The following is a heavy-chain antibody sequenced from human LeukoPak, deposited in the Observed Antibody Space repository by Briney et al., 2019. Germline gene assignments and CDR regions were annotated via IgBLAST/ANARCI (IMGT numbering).Heavy chain of an antibody. CDR3: AKDRYSGLNTIDY. V-gene: IGHV3-30*18. CDR1: GFTFSSYG. J-gene: IGHJ4*02. D-gene: IGHD6-13*01. CDR2: ISYDGSNK. Sequence: GRSLRLSCAASGFTFSSYGMHWVRRAPGKGLEWVALISYDGSNKYYADSVKGRFTISRDNSKSTLYLQMNSLRAEDTAVYYCAKDRYSGLNTIDYWGQGTLVTVSS.